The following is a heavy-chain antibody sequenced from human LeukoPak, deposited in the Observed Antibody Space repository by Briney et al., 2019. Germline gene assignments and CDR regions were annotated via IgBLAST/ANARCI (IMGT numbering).Heavy chain of an antibody. Sequence: GGSLRLSCAASGFTFSSYSMNWVRQAPGKGLEWVLYISSSGNAIYYADSVKGRFTISRDNAKNSLYLQMNSLRAEDTAIYYCARSSFSSGWYEPYYFDYWGQGTLVTVSS. CDR1: GFTFSSYS. J-gene: IGHJ4*02. D-gene: IGHD6-19*01. CDR2: ISSSGNAI. CDR3: ARSSFSSGWYEPYYFDY. V-gene: IGHV3-48*04.